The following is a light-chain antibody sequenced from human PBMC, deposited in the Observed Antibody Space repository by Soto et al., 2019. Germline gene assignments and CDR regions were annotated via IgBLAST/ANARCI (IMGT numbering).Light chain of an antibody. CDR1: QGISSY. J-gene: IGKJ1*01. Sequence: DIQLTQSPSFLSASVGDRVTITCRASQGISSYLAWYQQKPGKAPKFLIYDASSLESGVPSRFSGSGSGTEFTLTISSLQPDDFATYYCQQYNSYPKTFGQGTKVDIK. V-gene: IGKV1-9*01. CDR2: DAS. CDR3: QQYNSYPKT.